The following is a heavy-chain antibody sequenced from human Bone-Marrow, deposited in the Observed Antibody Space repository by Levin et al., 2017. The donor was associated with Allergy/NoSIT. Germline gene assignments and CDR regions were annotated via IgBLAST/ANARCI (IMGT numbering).Heavy chain of an antibody. J-gene: IGHJ4*02. CDR2: IKQDGSEK. D-gene: IGHD3-22*01. V-gene: IGHV3-7*01. CDR3: ARDRRLRYYYDSSSEYGDY. CDR1: GFTFSSYW. Sequence: GGSLRLSCAASGFTFSSYWMSWVRQAPGKGLEWVANIKQDGSEKYYVDSVKGRFTISRDNAKNSLYLQMNSLRAEDTAVYYCARDRRLRYYYDSSSEYGDYWGQGTLVTVSS.